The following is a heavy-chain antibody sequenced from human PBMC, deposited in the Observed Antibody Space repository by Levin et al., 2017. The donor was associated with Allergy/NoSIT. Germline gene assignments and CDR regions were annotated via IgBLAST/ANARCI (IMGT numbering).Heavy chain of an antibody. J-gene: IGHJ4*02. V-gene: IGHV4-39*07. CDR3: ARVMSAISVAGPEK. CDR1: GGSISTSSYH. Sequence: SETLSLTCTVSGGSISTSSYHWGWVRQPPGKGLEWIGNIYYTGRTSYNPSLKSRVTISIDTPKKQFFLRLNSVTAADTAVYYCARVMSAISVAGPEKWGQGARVTVSA. D-gene: IGHD6-19*01. CDR2: IYYTGRT.